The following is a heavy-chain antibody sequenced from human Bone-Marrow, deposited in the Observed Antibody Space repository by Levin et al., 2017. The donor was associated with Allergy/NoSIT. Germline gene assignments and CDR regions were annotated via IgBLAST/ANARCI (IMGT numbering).Heavy chain of an antibody. Sequence: GGSLRLSCAASGFTFNSYAVHWVRQSPGKGLEWVSVISYDQTNEYYADSVKGRFTISRDSSKNTLYLQINSLRAEDTAVYYCARYKSDCCGRTSCYYYAVDIWGQGTMFTVSS. J-gene: IGHJ3*02. CDR1: GFTFNSYA. D-gene: IGHD2-2*01. CDR3: ARYKSDCCGRTSCYYYAVDI. V-gene: IGHV3-30-3*01. CDR2: ISYDQTNE.